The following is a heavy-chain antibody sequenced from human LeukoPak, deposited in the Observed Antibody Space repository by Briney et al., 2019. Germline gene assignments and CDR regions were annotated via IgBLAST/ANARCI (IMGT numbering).Heavy chain of an antibody. CDR1: GFTFTSSA. J-gene: IGHJ4*02. D-gene: IGHD7-27*01. CDR3: AARKTGDFGLPPPDY. Sequence: SVKVSCKASGFTFTSSAVQWVRQARGQRLERIGWIVVGSGNTNYAQKFQERVTITRDMSTSTAYMELSSLRSEDTAVYYCAARKTGDFGLPPPDYWGQGTLVTVSS. CDR2: IVVGSGNT. V-gene: IGHV1-58*01.